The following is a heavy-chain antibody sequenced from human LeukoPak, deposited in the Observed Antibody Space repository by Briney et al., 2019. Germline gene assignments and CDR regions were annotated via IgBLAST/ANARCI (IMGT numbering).Heavy chain of an antibody. CDR1: GGSISTYY. CDR2: IYYSGST. Sequence: SETLSLTCAVSGGSISTYYWNWIRQPPGKGLEWIGYIYYSGSTNYNPSLKSRVTISVDTSKNQFSLKLSSVTAADTAMYYCARDGSARYYFDYWGQGTLVTVSS. V-gene: IGHV4-59*01. J-gene: IGHJ4*02. CDR3: ARDGSARYYFDY.